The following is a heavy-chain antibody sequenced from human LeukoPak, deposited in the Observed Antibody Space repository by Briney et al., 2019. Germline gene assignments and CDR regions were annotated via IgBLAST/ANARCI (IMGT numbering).Heavy chain of an antibody. CDR1: GGSISSSSYY. Sequence: SETLSLTCTVSGGSISSSSYYWGWIRQPPGKGLEWIGEIYHSGSTNYNPSLKSRVTISDDKSKNQFSLKLSSVTAADTAVYYCASLGWELPTPPDFDYWGQGTLVTVSS. J-gene: IGHJ4*02. CDR2: IYHSGST. V-gene: IGHV4-39*07. CDR3: ASLGWELPTPPDFDY. D-gene: IGHD1-26*01.